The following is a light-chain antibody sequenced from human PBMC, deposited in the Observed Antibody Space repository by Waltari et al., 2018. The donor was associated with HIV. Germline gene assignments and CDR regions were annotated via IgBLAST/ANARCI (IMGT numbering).Light chain of an antibody. J-gene: IGKJ3*01. V-gene: IGKV1-39*01. CDR2: DAS. Sequence: DIQMTQSPSSLSASVGDRITITCWASQNIINHLNWFQQKPGKAPKVLIYDASGLQSGVPSRFSGSGSGTDFTLTINTLQPEDFATYYCQQSYTFPLTFGPGTKVDIK. CDR1: QNIINH. CDR3: QQSYTFPLT.